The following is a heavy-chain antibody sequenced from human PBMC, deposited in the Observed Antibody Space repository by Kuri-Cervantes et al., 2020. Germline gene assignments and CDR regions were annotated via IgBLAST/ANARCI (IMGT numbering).Heavy chain of an antibody. CDR1: GYTFTSYG. J-gene: IGHJ6*02. D-gene: IGHD2-15*01. CDR2: INPSGGST. V-gene: IGHV1-46*01. CDR3: ATFWAKELLVYYYYGMDV. Sequence: ASVKVSCKASGYTFTSYGISWVRQAPGQGLEWMGIINPSGGSTSYAQKFQGRVTMTRDTSTSTVYMELSSLRSEDTAVYYCATFWAKELLVYYYYGMDVWGQGTTVTVSS.